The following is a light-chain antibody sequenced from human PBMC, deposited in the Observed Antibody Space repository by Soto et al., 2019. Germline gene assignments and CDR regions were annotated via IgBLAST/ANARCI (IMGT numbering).Light chain of an antibody. CDR2: GAS. Sequence: EIVLTQSPGTLSLSPGERATLSCSASQSVSSSYLAWYQQKPGQAPRLLIYGASSRATGIPDRFSGSGSGTDFTLTISRLELEDFAVYYCQQYGSSHLTFSQGTKVEIK. CDR1: QSVSSSY. V-gene: IGKV3-20*01. CDR3: QQYGSSHLT. J-gene: IGKJ1*01.